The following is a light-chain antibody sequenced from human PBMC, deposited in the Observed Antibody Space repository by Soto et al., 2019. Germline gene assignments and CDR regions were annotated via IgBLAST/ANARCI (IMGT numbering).Light chain of an antibody. CDR3: QFFGSSRYT. CDR2: GTS. Sequence: EIVLTQSPGILSLSPGERATLACRASQSISSNYLAWYQQKPGQAPRLLIYGTSSRATGIPDRFSGSGSGPGFTLTISRLEPQDFAVYYCQFFGSSRYTFGQGTKLEIK. CDR1: QSISSNY. J-gene: IGKJ2*01. V-gene: IGKV3-20*01.